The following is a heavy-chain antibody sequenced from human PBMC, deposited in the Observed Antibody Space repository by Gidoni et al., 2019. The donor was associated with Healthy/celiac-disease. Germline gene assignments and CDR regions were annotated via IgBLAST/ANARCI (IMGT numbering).Heavy chain of an antibody. D-gene: IGHD6-19*01. V-gene: IGHV4-39*01. Sequence: QLQLQESGPGLVKPSETLSLTCTVPGGSIISSSYYWGWIRQPPGKGLEWIGSIYYSGSTYYNPSLKSRVTISVDTSKNQFSLKLSSVTAADTAVYYCARQGYVGAVAGTLDYWGQGTLVTVSS. CDR2: IYYSGST. CDR1: GGSIISSSYY. J-gene: IGHJ4*02. CDR3: ARQGYVGAVAGTLDY.